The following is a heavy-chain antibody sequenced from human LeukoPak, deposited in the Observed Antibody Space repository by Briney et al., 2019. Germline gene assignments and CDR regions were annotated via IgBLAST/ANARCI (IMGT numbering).Heavy chain of an antibody. J-gene: IGHJ4*02. CDR3: ARLEELWLSDY. CDR1: GGSFSGYY. V-gene: IGHV4-34*01. CDR2: INHSGST. D-gene: IGHD5-18*01. Sequence: SETLSLTCAVYGGSFSGYYWSWIRQPPGKGLEWIGEINHSGSTNYNPSLKSRVTISVDTSKNQFSLKLSSVTAADTAVYYCARLEELWLSDYWGQGTLVTVSS.